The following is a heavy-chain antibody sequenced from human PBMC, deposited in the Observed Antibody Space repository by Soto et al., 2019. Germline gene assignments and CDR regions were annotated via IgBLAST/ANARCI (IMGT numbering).Heavy chain of an antibody. CDR2: ISSSSSYI. V-gene: IGHV3-21*01. CDR1: GFTFSSYS. J-gene: IGHJ2*01. CDR3: ASSTHWYFDL. Sequence: PWGSLRLSCAASGFTFSSYSMNWVRQAPGKGLEWVSSISSSSSYIYYADSMKGRFTISRDNAKNSLYLQMSSLRAEDTAVYYCASSTHWYFDLWGRGTLVTVSS.